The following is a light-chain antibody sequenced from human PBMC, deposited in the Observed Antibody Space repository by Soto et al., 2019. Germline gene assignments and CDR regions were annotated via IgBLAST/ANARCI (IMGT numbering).Light chain of an antibody. J-gene: IGKJ5*01. Sequence: DMHMTQSPYSLSASVGDRVTITCRASQSISSNLNWYQQKPGKAPKLLIYSASSLQSGVPSRFSGSGSGTDFSLTMSSLQPEDFATYYCQQSYSTPITVGQGTRLESK. V-gene: IGKV1-39*01. CDR1: QSISSN. CDR2: SAS. CDR3: QQSYSTPIT.